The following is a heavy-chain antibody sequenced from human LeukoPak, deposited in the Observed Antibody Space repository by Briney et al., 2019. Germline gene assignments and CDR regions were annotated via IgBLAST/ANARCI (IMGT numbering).Heavy chain of an antibody. J-gene: IGHJ4*02. Sequence: GGSLRLSCAASGFTFSDHYMDWVRQAPEQGLEWVSSISSSSSYIYYADSVKGRFTISRDNAKNSLYLQMNSLRAEDTAVYYCARDPFSGYDKRVYYFDYWGQGVLVTVSS. V-gene: IGHV3-21*01. CDR3: ARDPFSGYDKRVYYFDY. D-gene: IGHD5-12*01. CDR1: GFTFSDHY. CDR2: ISSSSSYI.